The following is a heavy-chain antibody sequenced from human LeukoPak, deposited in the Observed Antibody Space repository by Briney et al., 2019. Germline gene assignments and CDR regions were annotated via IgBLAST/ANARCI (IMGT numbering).Heavy chain of an antibody. J-gene: IGHJ6*03. D-gene: IGHD4-11*01. CDR2: IYTSGST. CDR1: GVSISSSSYY. V-gene: IGHV4-61*05. Sequence: PSETLSLTCTVSGVSISSSSYYWSWIRQPPGKGLEWIGYIYTSGSTNYNPSLKSRVTISVDTTKNQFSLKLSSVTAADTAVYYCARHWATVSARPSNYYYYYMDVWGKGTTVTVSS. CDR3: ARHWATVSARPSNYYYYYMDV.